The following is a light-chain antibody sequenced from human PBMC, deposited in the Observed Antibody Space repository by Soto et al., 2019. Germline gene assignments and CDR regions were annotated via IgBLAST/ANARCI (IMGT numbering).Light chain of an antibody. CDR1: QSVSGY. CDR3: QQYGSSPWT. CDR2: DAS. J-gene: IGKJ1*01. V-gene: IGKV3D-20*01. Sequence: EIVCPPFPATLSLPPGESTKLYSGASQSVSGYIGWYQQKHGQDPRLLIYDASKRATGIPDRFSGSGSGADFTLTICRLEPEDFAVYYGQQYGSSPWTVGQGTKVDI.